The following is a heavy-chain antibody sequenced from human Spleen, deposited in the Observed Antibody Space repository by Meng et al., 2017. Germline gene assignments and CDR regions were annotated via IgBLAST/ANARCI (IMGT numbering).Heavy chain of an antibody. CDR1: GFAFSNYA. Sequence: GESLKISCAASGFAFSNYAIHWVRQAPGKGLEWVAVISDDANQKYYADSVKGRFTISRDNAKNSLYLQMNSLRAEDTAVYYCARGYGFDIWGQGTTVTVSS. CDR2: ISDDANQK. D-gene: IGHD1-1*01. CDR3: ARGYGFDI. J-gene: IGHJ3*02. V-gene: IGHV3-30*04.